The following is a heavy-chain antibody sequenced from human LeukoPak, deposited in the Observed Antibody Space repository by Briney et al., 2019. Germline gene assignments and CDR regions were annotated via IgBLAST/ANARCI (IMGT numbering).Heavy chain of an antibody. D-gene: IGHD5/OR15-5a*01. CDR2: IKQDGSAK. V-gene: IGHV3-7*05. Sequence: PGGSLRLSCAASGFTFSGYWMSWVRQAPGKGLGWVANIKQDGSAKYYVDSVKGRFTISRDNAKNSLYLQMNSLRAEDTAVYYCASLSTSFGMDVWGQGTTVTVSS. J-gene: IGHJ6*02. CDR1: GFTFSGYW. CDR3: ASLSTSFGMDV.